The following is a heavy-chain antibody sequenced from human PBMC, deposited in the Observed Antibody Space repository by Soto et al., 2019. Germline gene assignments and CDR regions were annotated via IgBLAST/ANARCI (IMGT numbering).Heavy chain of an antibody. CDR1: GYTLTELS. V-gene: IGHV1-24*01. CDR3: ARLHDYGAKRGYFDY. Sequence: ASVKVSCKVSGYTLTELSMHWVRQAPGKGLEWMGGFDPEDGETIYAQKFQGRVTMTEDTSTDTAYMELSSLRSEDTAMYYCARLHDYGAKRGYFDYWGQGTLVTVS. CDR2: FDPEDGET. J-gene: IGHJ4*02. D-gene: IGHD4-17*01.